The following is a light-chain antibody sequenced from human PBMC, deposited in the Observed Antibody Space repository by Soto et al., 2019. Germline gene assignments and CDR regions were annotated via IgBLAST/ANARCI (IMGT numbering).Light chain of an antibody. J-gene: IGKJ1*01. Sequence: DIPMTQSPSSLSAFVGDRVTITCRASQSISNYLHWYQQKPGKAPKLLIFAASSLQSGVPSRFSGSGSGTDFALTISSLQPEDFATYYCQQGYNIPRTFGQGTTVDVK. CDR1: QSISNY. CDR2: AAS. V-gene: IGKV1-39*01. CDR3: QQGYNIPRT.